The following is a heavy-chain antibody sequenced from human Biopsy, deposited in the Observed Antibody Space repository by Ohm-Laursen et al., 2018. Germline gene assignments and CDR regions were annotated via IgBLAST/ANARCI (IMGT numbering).Heavy chain of an antibody. CDR1: AGSISSYY. Sequence: SQTLSLTCTVSAGSISSYYWSWIRQPPGKGLEWIGYIYYTGSTNYNPSFKSRVTISVDTSMNHLSLRLTSVTAADTAVYYCARHAPSYSGSYWRYFDLWGRGTLVTVSS. V-gene: IGHV4-59*08. CDR2: IYYTGST. J-gene: IGHJ2*01. CDR3: ARHAPSYSGSYWRYFDL. D-gene: IGHD1-26*01.